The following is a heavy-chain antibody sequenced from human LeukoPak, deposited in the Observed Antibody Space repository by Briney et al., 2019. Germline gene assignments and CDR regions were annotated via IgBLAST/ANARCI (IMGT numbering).Heavy chain of an antibody. J-gene: IGHJ3*02. V-gene: IGHV4-4*02. CDR2: IHYSGRT. D-gene: IGHD1-26*01. CDR1: GASISSSNW. Sequence: SGTLSLTCAVSGASISSSNWWSWVRQPPGRGLEWIGYIHYSGRTSYNPSLKSRLIISVDTSKNQFSLRLSSVTAADTAMYYCARHSGTYRGSFDIWGQGTMVTVSS. CDR3: ARHSGTYRGSFDI.